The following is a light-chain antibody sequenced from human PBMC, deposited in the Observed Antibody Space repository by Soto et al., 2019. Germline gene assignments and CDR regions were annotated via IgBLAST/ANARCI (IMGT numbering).Light chain of an antibody. V-gene: IGLV2-11*01. Sequence: QSVLTQPRSVSGSPGQSVTISCTGTSRDVGNYNYVSWYQQHPGKAPKLMIYDVTRRPSGVPDRFSGSKSGNTASLTISGLQAEDEADYFCCSYAGSYTYVFGIGTKVTVL. CDR1: SRDVGNYNY. J-gene: IGLJ1*01. CDR3: CSYAGSYTYV. CDR2: DVT.